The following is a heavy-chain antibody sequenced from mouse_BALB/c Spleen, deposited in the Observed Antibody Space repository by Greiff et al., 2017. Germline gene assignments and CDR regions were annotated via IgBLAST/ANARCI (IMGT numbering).Heavy chain of an antibody. CDR3: TRESAFYWYFDV. CDR1: GYSFTSYW. J-gene: IGHJ1*01. CDR2: IYPGNSDT. Sequence: AQLQQSGTVLARPGASVKMSCKASGYSFTSYWMHWVKQRPGQGLEWIGAIYPGNSDTSYNQKFKGKAKLTAVTSASTAYMELSSLTNEDSAVYYCTRESAFYWYFDVWGAGTTVTVSS. V-gene: IGHV1-5*01.